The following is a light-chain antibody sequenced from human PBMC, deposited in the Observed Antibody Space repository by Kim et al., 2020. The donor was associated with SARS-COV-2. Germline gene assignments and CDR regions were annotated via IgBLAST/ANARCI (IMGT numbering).Light chain of an antibody. CDR3: QQYGDSLT. J-gene: IGKJ4*01. CDR2: GAS. V-gene: IGKV3-20*01. CDR1: QSVISSY. Sequence: EIVLTQSPGTLSLSPGDEATLYCRASQSVISSYLGWYQQKPGQPPRLLIYGASNRAPGIPDRFSGSGSGTHFSLTISKLDPEDFAVYFCQQYGDSLTFGGGTKVEI.